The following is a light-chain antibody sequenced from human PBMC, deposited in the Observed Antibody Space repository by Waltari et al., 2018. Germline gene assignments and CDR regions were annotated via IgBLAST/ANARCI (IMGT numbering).Light chain of an antibody. CDR1: SSDVGSYNR. V-gene: IGLV2-18*01. CDR3: LVWHSTIDHQGV. J-gene: IGLJ2*01. CDR2: EVS. Sequence: QSALTQPPSVSGSPGQSVTISCTGTSSDVGSYNRVSWYQQPPDTAPKLIIYEVSDRPSGVPDRFSGSKSANTAFLTISWVEAEDEADYYCLVWHSTIDHQGVFGGGTKLTVL.